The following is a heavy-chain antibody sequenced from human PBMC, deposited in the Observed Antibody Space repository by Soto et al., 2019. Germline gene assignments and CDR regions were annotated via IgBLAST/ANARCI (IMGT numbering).Heavy chain of an antibody. CDR2: INTGNGDT. J-gene: IGHJ4*02. CDR1: GYTFTTYS. V-gene: IGHV1-3*04. CDR3: ARDRVGNDY. Sequence: QVQLVQSGAEVQKPGASVKLSCKASGYTFTTYSMHWVRQAPGQSLEWLGWINTGNGDTRYPQKFQGRVTVTRDTSARTVYMELSSLNSEDTAVYYCARDRVGNDYWGQGTQVTVSS.